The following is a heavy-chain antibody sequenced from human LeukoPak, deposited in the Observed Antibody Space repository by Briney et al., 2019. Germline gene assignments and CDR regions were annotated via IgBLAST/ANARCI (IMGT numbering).Heavy chain of an antibody. CDR3: ARGVVTVLDYYYYMDV. J-gene: IGHJ6*03. V-gene: IGHV1-69*05. Sequence: SVKVSCKASGGTFSSYAISWVRQAPGQGLEWMGGIIPIFGTANYAQKFQGRVTITTDASTSTAYKELSSLRSEDTAVYYCARGVVTVLDYYYYMDVWGKGTTVTVSS. CDR1: GGTFSSYA. CDR2: IIPIFGTA. D-gene: IGHD2-21*02.